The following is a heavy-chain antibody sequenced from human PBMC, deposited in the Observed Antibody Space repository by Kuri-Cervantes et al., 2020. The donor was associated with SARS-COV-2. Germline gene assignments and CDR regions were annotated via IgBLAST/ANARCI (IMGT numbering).Heavy chain of an antibody. CDR2: ISGSGGTT. CDR3: AKGLDRKRYYYYMDV. CDR1: GLTLSDYA. Sequence: GGSLRLSCEASGLTLSDYAMSWVRQAPGKGLQWVSGISGSGGTTYYSDSVRGRFTISRDNSKEMLYLDMNDVRGDDTAVYYCAKGLDRKRYYYYMDVWGKGTTVTRLL. J-gene: IGHJ6*03. D-gene: IGHD1-1*01. V-gene: IGHV3-23*01.